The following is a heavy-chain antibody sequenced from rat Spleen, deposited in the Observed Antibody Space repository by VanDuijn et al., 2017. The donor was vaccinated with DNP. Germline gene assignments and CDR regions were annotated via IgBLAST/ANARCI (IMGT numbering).Heavy chain of an antibody. J-gene: IGHJ3*01. V-gene: IGHV5-7*01. CDR3: ATQGQLGITWFAY. CDR2: IIYDGSST. CDR1: GFTFSDSN. D-gene: IGHD1-10*01. Sequence: EVQLVESGGGLVQPGRSLKLSCAASGFTFSDSNMAWVRQAPKKGLEWVTTIIYDGSSTYSRDSVKGRFTISRDNAKSTLYLQMDSLRSEGTATYYCATQGQLGITWFAYWGQGTLVTVSS.